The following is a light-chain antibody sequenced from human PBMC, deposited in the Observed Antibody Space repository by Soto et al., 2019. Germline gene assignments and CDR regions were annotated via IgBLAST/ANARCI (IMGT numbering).Light chain of an antibody. CDR2: EDD. CDR1: SGSIASNY. J-gene: IGLJ2*01. CDR3: QSYDSDTVI. V-gene: IGLV6-57*01. Sequence: NFMLTQPHSVSESPGKTVTISCTRSSGSIASNYVQWYQQRPGSSPSIVIYEDDQRPSGVPDRFSGSIDSSSSSASLTISGLKTEDEADYYCQSYDSDTVISGGGTKVTVL.